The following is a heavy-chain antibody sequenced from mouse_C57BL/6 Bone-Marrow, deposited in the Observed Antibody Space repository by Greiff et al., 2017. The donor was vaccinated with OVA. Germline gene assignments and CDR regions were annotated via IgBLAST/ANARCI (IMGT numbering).Heavy chain of an antibody. V-gene: IGHV5-9-1*02. Sequence: EVHLVESGGGLVKPGGSLKLSCAASGFTFSSYAMSWVRQTPEKRLEWVAYISSGGDYIYYADTVKGRITISRDNARNTLYLQMSSLKSEDTGMYYCTRLLDAMDYWCRGSSLTVSS. CDR3: TRLLDAMDY. J-gene: IGHJ4*01. D-gene: IGHD2-1*01. CDR1: GFTFSSYA. CDR2: ISSGGDYI.